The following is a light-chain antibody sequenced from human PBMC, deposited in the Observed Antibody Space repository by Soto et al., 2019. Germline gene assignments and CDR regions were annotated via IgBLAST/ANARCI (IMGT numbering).Light chain of an antibody. CDR3: QQYDNLPIT. CDR2: DTS. CDR1: QDIKHY. J-gene: IGKJ5*01. V-gene: IGKV1-33*01. Sequence: DIHMTQSPSSLSASLGDRVTITSQARQDIKHYLNWYQQKPGKAPNLLIYDTSVLETGVPSRFSGSGSGTDFTFTISSLQPEDIATYYCQQYDNLPITFGQGTRLEIK.